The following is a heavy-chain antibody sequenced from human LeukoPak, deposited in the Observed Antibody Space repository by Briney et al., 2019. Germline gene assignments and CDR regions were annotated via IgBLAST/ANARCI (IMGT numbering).Heavy chain of an antibody. CDR1: GGSISTYY. CDR2: IYYSGST. CDR3: ARVFPTRITMIVVYYYYYYMDV. J-gene: IGHJ6*03. D-gene: IGHD3-22*01. V-gene: IGHV4-59*01. Sequence: SETLSLTCTVSGGSISTYYWSWIRQPPGKGLEWIGYIYYSGSTNYNPSLKSRVSISVDTSKNQFSLKLNSVTAADTAVYYCARVFPTRITMIVVYYYYYYMDVWGKGTTVTVSS.